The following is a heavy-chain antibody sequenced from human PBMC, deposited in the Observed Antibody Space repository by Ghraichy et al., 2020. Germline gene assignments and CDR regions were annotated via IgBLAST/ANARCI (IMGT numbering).Heavy chain of an antibody. J-gene: IGHJ4*02. CDR1: GGSFSGYY. D-gene: IGHD3-9*01. CDR2: INHSGST. V-gene: IGHV4-34*01. CDR3: ARGRPLRYFDWLLAFDY. Sequence: SETLSLTCAVYGGSFSGYYWSWIRQPPGKGLEWIGEINHSGSTNYNPSLKSRVTISVDTSKNQFSLKLSSVTAADTAVYYCARGRPLRYFDWLLAFDYWGQGTLVTVSS.